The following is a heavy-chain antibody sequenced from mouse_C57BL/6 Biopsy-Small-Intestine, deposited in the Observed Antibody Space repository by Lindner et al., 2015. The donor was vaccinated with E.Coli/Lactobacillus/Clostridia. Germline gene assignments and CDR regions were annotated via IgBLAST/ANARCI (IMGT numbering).Heavy chain of an antibody. CDR1: GYSFTGYN. Sequence: QLQESGPEVVNPGASVKMSCKASGYSFTGYNMHWMKQSHGKSLEWIGYIDPYNGATSYNRKFKDKTTLTVDKSSSTAYMQLNSLTSEDSAVYYCTRWRDYGDYWFAYWGQGTLVTVS. J-gene: IGHJ3*01. CDR2: IDPYNGAT. CDR3: TRWRDYGDYWFAY. D-gene: IGHD2-13*01. V-gene: IGHV1S135*01.